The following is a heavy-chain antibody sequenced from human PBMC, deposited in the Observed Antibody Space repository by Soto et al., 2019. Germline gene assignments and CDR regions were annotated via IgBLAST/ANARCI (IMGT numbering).Heavy chain of an antibody. CDR3: ARDKTYYDFWSGYYDAFDI. Sequence: GGSLRLSCAASGFTFSSYSMNWVRQAPGKGLEWVSSISSSSSYIYYADSVKGRFTISRDNAKNSLYLQMNSLRAEDTAVYYCARDKTYYDFWSGYYDAFDIWGQGTMVTVSS. V-gene: IGHV3-21*01. D-gene: IGHD3-3*01. CDR2: ISSSSSYI. CDR1: GFTFSSYS. J-gene: IGHJ3*02.